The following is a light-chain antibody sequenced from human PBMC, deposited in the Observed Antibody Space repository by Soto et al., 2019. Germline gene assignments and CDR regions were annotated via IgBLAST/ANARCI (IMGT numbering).Light chain of an antibody. Sequence: QSALTQPRSVSGSPGQSVTISCTGTSSDVGDYNYVSWYLQYPGKAPKLVIYDVSKRPSGVPDRFSGSKSGNTASLTISGLQAEDEADYYCCSFAGSYTFWVFGGGTKVTVL. J-gene: IGLJ3*02. CDR2: DVS. CDR1: SSDVGDYNY. CDR3: CSFAGSYTFWV. V-gene: IGLV2-11*01.